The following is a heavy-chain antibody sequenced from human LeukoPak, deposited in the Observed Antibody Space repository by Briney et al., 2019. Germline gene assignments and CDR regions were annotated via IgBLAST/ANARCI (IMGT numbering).Heavy chain of an antibody. CDR2: IQFHGTSQ. CDR1: GFTFSRYR. J-gene: IGHJ5*02. V-gene: IGHV3-30*02. D-gene: IGHD2-21*01. Sequence: AGSLRLSCAASGFTFSRYRIHWVPQAPGTGLKWVTYIQFHGTSQYYEDPVKGRFTISRGNSKDTLYLQMNSLRPEDTAVYSGAKDLSGLVVCGGIWFDPGGQGTLVTVTS. CDR3: AKDLSGLVVCGGIWFDP.